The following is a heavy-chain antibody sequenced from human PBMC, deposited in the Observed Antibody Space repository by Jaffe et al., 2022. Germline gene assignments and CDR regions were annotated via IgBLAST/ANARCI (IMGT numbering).Heavy chain of an antibody. CDR1: GFTFGDYA. CDR3: RGIPYCGGDCYYLYYYYYMDV. J-gene: IGHJ6*03. CDR2: IRSKAYGGTT. V-gene: IGHV3-49*04. Sequence: EVQLVESGGGLVQPGRSLRLSCTASGFTFGDYAMSWVRQAPGKGLEWVGFIRSKAYGGTTEYAASVKGRFTISRDDSKSIAYLQMNSLKTEDTAVYYCRGIPYCGGDCYYLYYYYYMDVWGKGTTVTVSS. D-gene: IGHD2-21*02.